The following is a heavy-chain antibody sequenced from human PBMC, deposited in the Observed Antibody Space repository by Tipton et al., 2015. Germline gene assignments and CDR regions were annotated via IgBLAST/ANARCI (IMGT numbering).Heavy chain of an antibody. D-gene: IGHD5-24*01. J-gene: IGHJ4*02. CDR2: ISYTGTT. V-gene: IGHV4-59*12. CDR1: GGSINSYY. Sequence: LRLSCTVSGGSINSYYWSWLRQPPGEGLEWIGYISYTGTTNYNPSLKSRVTISVDTSKKQFSLKLSSVTAADTAVYYCARVRIGRWLQRHSIDYWGRGTLVTVSS. CDR3: ARVRIGRWLQRHSIDY.